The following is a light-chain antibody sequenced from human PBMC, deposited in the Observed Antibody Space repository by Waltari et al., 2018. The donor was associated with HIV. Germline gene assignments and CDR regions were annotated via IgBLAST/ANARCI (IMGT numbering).Light chain of an antibody. CDR3: GSWDSCLRVAG. CDR1: TSNIGKNY. CDR2: QAE. V-gene: IGLV1-51*01. Sequence: QSILTQPPSLSAAPGQTVRILCSGNTSNIGKNYVSWYRRFPDAAPRRLISQAENPPSGNRYRFSAAKSATSATLVCSRLQTADEADYFFGSWDSCLRVAGFGGGTKVTVL. J-gene: IGLJ6*01.